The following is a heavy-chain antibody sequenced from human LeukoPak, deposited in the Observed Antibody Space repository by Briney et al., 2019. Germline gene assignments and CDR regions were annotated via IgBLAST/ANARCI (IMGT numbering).Heavy chain of an antibody. CDR1: GGSFSGHY. V-gene: IGHV4-59*10. D-gene: IGHD1-1*01. Sequence: PSETLSLTCAVYGGSFSGHYWTWIRQPAGKGLEWIGRVYISGSTNYNPSLKSRVTISVDTSKNHFSLKLTSVTAADTAVYYCARGLEWGDGFDIWGQGTMVTVSP. CDR2: VYISGST. CDR3: ARGLEWGDGFDI. J-gene: IGHJ3*02.